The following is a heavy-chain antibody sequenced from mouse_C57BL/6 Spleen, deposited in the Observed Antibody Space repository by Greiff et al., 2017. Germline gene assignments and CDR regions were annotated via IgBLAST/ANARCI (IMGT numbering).Heavy chain of an antibody. CDR3: ARRGLRAMDY. V-gene: IGHV1-69*01. Sequence: QVQLQQPGAELVMPGASVKLSCKASGYTFTSYWMHWVKQRPGQGLEWIGEIDPSDSYTNYNQKFKGKSTLTVDKSSSTAYMQLSSLTSEDSAVYSCARRGLRAMDYWGQGTSVTVSS. CDR1: GYTFTSYW. D-gene: IGHD3-1*01. J-gene: IGHJ4*01. CDR2: IDPSDSYT.